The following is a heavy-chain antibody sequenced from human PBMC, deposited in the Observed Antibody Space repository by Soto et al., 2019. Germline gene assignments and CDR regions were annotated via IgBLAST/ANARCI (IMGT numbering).Heavy chain of an antibody. D-gene: IGHD3-22*01. CDR1: GYTFTSYY. Sequence: GASVKVSCKASGYTFTSYYMHWVRQAPGQGLEWMGIINPSGGSTSYAQKFQGRVTMTRDTSTSTVYMELSSLRSEDTAVYYCARDSRYYDSSGYYHLDYWGQGTLVTVSS. V-gene: IGHV1-46*01. CDR3: ARDSRYYDSSGYYHLDY. J-gene: IGHJ4*02. CDR2: INPSGGST.